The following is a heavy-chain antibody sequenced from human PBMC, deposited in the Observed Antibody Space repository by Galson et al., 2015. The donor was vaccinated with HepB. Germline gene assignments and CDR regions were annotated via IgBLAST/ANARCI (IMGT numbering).Heavy chain of an antibody. J-gene: IGHJ6*03. CDR3: ARDLFAVSPPPTNYMDV. CDR1: GFTFSTYN. D-gene: IGHD3-3*01. Sequence: SLRLSCAASGFTFSTYNMNWVRQAPGKGLEWVSSISSSGTVYYADSLKGRSTISRDNAKNSLDLQVNSLRAEDTAVYYCARDLFAVSPPPTNYMDVWGTGTTVTVSS. CDR2: ISSSGTV. V-gene: IGHV3-69-1*01.